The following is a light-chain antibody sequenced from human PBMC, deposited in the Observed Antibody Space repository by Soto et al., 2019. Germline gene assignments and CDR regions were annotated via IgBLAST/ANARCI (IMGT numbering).Light chain of an antibody. CDR1: SSNIGTNY. CDR2: GNS. J-gene: IGLJ3*02. V-gene: IGLV1-40*01. Sequence: QSVLTQPPSASATPGQRVTISCSGSSSNIGTNYVYWYQHLPGTAPKLLIYGNSNRPSGVPDRFSGSKSGTSASLAITGLQAEDEADYYCQSYDSSLSGSVFGGGTKLTVL. CDR3: QSYDSSLSGSV.